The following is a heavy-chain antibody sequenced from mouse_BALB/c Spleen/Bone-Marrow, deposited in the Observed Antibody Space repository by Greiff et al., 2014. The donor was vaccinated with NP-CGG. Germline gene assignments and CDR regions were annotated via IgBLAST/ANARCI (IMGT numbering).Heavy chain of an antibody. Sequence: QVQLQQSGPELVKPGASVRISCKASGYTFTSYYIHWVKQRPGQGLEWIGWIYPGNVNTKYNEKFKGKATLTADKSSSTVYMQLSSLTSEDSAVYFCARRVHYYGFYFDYWGQGTTLTVSS. J-gene: IGHJ2*01. D-gene: IGHD1-2*01. CDR3: ARRVHYYGFYFDY. V-gene: IGHV1S56*01. CDR2: IYPGNVNT. CDR1: GYTFTSYY.